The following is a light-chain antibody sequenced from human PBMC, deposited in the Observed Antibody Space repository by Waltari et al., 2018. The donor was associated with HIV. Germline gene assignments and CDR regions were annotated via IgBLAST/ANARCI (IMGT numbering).Light chain of an antibody. Sequence: QSALTQPAPVSGSPGQSITISCTGTSSNVGSHELFSWYQQHPGEAPNLIIYEVTKRPSGVSNRFSGSKSGNTASLTISGLQAEDEADYYCCSCPRSGIRYVFGTGTKVTVL. CDR2: EVT. CDR3: CSCPRSGIRYV. V-gene: IGLV2-23*02. J-gene: IGLJ1*01. CDR1: SSNVGSHEL.